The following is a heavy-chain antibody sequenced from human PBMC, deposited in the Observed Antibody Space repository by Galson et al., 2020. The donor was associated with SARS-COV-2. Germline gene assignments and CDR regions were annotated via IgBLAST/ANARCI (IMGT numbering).Heavy chain of an antibody. CDR3: AKDYCSSTSCYTEPDFDY. CDR2: ISYDGSNK. CDR1: GFTFSSYG. Sequence: GESLKISCAASGFTFSSYGMHWVRQAPGKGLEWVAVISYDGSNKYYADSVKGRFTISRDNSKNTLYLQMNSLRAEDTAVYYCAKDYCSSTSCYTEPDFDYWGQGTLVTVSS. D-gene: IGHD2-2*02. J-gene: IGHJ4*02. V-gene: IGHV3-30*18.